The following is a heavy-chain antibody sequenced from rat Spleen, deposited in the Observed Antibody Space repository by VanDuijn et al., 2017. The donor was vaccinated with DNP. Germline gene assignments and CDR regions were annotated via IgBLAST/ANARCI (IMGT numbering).Heavy chain of an antibody. J-gene: IGHJ1*01. Sequence: EVQLQESGPGLVKPSQSLSLTCSVTGYSITSNYWAWIRKFPENKMEWMGYISYSGSTGYNPSLRSRISITRDTSKRQFFLQLNSVTTEDTATYYCARAYYDGTYYPNWYFDFWGPGTTVTVSS. CDR1: GYSITSNY. CDR3: ARAYYDGTYYPNWYFDF. D-gene: IGHD1-12*02. V-gene: IGHV3-1*01. CDR2: ISYSGST.